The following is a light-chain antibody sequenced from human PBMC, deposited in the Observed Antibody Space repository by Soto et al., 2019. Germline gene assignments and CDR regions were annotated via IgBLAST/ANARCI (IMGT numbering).Light chain of an antibody. Sequence: IVLTQSPGTLSWSPEERATLSCRASQSVSSNYLAWYQQKPGQAPRLLIYGASSRATGIPHRFSGSGSGTDFTLTISRLEPEDFAVYYCQHYGSLPWTFGQGTKVDI. J-gene: IGKJ1*01. CDR3: QHYGSLPWT. CDR1: QSVSSNY. V-gene: IGKV3-20*01. CDR2: GAS.